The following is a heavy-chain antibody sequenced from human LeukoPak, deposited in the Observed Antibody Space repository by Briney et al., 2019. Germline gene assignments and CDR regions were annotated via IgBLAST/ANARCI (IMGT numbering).Heavy chain of an antibody. Sequence: PGGSLRLSCAASGFIFRSYGMSWVRQAPGKGLECVSVISGSGGSTNYADSVKGRLTISRDNSKNTLYLEMNSLSPDDTAVYYCARGVEPLAANTLAYWGQGTLVTVSS. V-gene: IGHV3-23*01. J-gene: IGHJ4*02. CDR2: ISGSGGST. CDR1: GFIFRSYG. CDR3: ARGVEPLAANTLAY. D-gene: IGHD1-14*01.